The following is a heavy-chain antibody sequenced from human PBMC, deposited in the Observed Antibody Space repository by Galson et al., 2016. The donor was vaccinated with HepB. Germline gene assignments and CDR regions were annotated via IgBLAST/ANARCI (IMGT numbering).Heavy chain of an antibody. CDR3: ARFDFGGKFLDY. Sequence: PALVKPTQTLTLTCTFTGFSLTTRGMCVSWIRQPPGKALEWLALIDWDGDQYHTTSLKTRLTISKDTSKNQVLLTMTNVDPVDTATYYWARFDFGGKFLDYWGQGTLVTVSS. D-gene: IGHD4-23*01. CDR2: IDWDGDQ. V-gene: IGHV2-70*01. CDR1: GFSLTTRGMC. J-gene: IGHJ4*02.